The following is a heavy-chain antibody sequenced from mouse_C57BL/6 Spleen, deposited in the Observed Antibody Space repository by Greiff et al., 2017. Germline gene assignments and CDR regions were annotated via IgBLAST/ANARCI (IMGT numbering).Heavy chain of an antibody. Sequence: QVHVKQPGAELVKPGASVKLSCKASGYTFTSYWMHWVKQRPGQGLEWIGMIHPNSGSTNYNEKFKSKATLTVDKSSSTTYMQLSSLTSEESAVYYCARGWDVGDYWGQGTTLTVAS. D-gene: IGHD4-1*01. CDR2: IHPNSGST. CDR1: GYTFTSYW. CDR3: ARGWDVGDY. V-gene: IGHV1-64*01. J-gene: IGHJ2*01.